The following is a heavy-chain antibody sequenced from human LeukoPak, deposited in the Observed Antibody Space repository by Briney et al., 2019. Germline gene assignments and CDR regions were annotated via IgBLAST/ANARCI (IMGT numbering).Heavy chain of an antibody. CDR3: ARGGMGY. D-gene: IGHD1-14*01. CDR1: GFTLSGYG. Sequence: GGSLRLSCAASGFTLSGYGMNWVRQTPDKGLEWVSYIGSNSRTTYYADSVKGRFTISRDNAKNSLYLQMNGLRAEDTAVYYRARGGMGYWGQGTLVTVSS. V-gene: IGHV3-48*01. CDR2: IGSNSRTT. J-gene: IGHJ4*02.